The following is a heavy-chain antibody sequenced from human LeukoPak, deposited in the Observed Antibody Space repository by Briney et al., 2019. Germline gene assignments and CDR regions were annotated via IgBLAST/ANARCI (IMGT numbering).Heavy chain of an antibody. J-gene: IGHJ6*02. D-gene: IGHD6-6*01. Sequence: GGSLRLSCAASGFTFSSYSMNWVRQAPGKGLEWVAVIWYDGSNKYYADSVKGRFTISRDNSKNTLYLQMNSLRAEDTAVYYCARDRVGIAARPVYYYGMDVWGQGTTGTVSS. V-gene: IGHV3-33*08. CDR1: GFTFSSYS. CDR3: ARDRVGIAARPVYYYGMDV. CDR2: IWYDGSNK.